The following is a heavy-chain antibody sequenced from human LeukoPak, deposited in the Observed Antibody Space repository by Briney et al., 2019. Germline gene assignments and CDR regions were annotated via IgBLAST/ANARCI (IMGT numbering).Heavy chain of an antibody. Sequence: TLSLTCTVSGGSISSGDYYWSWIRQPPGKGLEWIGEINHSGSTYYNPSLKSRVTISVDRSKNQFSLKLSSVTAADTAVYYCARDLTGGSSATYAFDIWGQGTMVTVSS. CDR2: INHSGST. V-gene: IGHV4-30-4*08. CDR3: ARDLTGGSSATYAFDI. J-gene: IGHJ3*02. D-gene: IGHD3-16*01. CDR1: GGSISSGDYY.